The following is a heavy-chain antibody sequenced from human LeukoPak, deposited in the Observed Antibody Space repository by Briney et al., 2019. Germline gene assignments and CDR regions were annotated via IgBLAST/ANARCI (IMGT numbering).Heavy chain of an antibody. D-gene: IGHD2-8*01. CDR1: GFTFSSAA. Sequence: GGSLRLSCAASGFTFSSAAMTWVRQAPGKGLEWVSLISPTGGNTFYADSVKGRFTISRDNSKNTLYPEMNSLRAEDTAVYFCAKDIQCTYWGQGALVTVSS. V-gene: IGHV3-23*01. J-gene: IGHJ4*02. CDR3: AKDIQCTY. CDR2: ISPTGGNT.